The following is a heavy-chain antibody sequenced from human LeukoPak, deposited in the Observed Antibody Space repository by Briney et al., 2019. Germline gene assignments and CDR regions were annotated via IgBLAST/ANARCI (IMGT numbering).Heavy chain of an antibody. Sequence: SETLSLTCTVSGGSISSGGYYWSWIRQHPGKGLEWIGYIYYSGSTYYNPSLKSRVTISVDTSKNQFSLKLSSVTAADTAVYYCARERSGWFDYWGQGTLVTVPS. CDR3: ARERSGWFDY. V-gene: IGHV4-31*03. CDR2: IYYSGST. CDR1: GGSISSGGYY. D-gene: IGHD6-19*01. J-gene: IGHJ4*02.